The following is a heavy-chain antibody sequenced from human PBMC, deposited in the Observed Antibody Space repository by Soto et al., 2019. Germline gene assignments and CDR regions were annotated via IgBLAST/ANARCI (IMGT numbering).Heavy chain of an antibody. CDR1: GYTFTSYA. J-gene: IGHJ2*01. CDR3: AGFGANDSRLGWYFDL. CDR2: INAGNGNT. V-gene: IGHV1-3*05. D-gene: IGHD3-22*01. Sequence: QVQLVQSGAEEKKPGASVKVSCKASGYTFTSYAMHWVRQAPGQRLEWMGWINAGNGNTKYSQKFHGRVTITRDTCASTAYMGLCSLRSEDTAVYYCAGFGANDSRLGWYFDLWGRGTLVAVSS.